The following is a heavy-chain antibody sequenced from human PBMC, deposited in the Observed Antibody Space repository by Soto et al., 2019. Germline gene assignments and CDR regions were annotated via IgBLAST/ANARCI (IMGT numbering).Heavy chain of an antibody. CDR3: ARPNCSGGSCYSRLGFDP. CDR1: GGSISSSSYY. CDR2: IYYSGST. V-gene: IGHV4-39*01. J-gene: IGHJ5*02. Sequence: QLQLQESGPGLVKPSETLSLTCTVSGGSISSSSYYWGWIRQPPGKGLEWIGSIYYSGSTYYNPSLKSRVTLSVDXXKXQXCLKLSSVTAADSAVYYCARPNCSGGSCYSRLGFDPWGQGTLVTVSS. D-gene: IGHD2-15*01.